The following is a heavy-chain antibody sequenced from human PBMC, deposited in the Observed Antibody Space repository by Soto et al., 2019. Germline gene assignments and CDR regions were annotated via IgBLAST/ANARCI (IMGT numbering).Heavy chain of an antibody. CDR1: GGSFSGYY. D-gene: IGHD5-12*01. Sequence: SETLSLTCAVYGGSFSGYYWSWIRQPPGKGLEWIGEINHSGSTNYNPSLKSRVTISVDTSKNQFSLKMSSVTAADTAVYYCARGLEMATNGFDPWGQGTLVTVSS. J-gene: IGHJ5*02. V-gene: IGHV4-34*01. CDR2: INHSGST. CDR3: ARGLEMATNGFDP.